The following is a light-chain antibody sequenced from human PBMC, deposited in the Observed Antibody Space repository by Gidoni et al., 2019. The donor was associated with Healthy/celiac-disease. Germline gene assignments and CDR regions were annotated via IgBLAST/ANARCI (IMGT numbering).Light chain of an antibody. J-gene: IGKJ1*01. CDR2: AAS. V-gene: IGKV1-39*01. CDR3: QKSYITQWT. Sequence: TITCRASHSISSYLNWYQQKPGKAPKLLIYAASSLQSGFPSRFSGCGSGTDFIFTISSWQLEVLEFYYGQKSYITQWTFGQGTKVEIK. CDR1: HSISSY.